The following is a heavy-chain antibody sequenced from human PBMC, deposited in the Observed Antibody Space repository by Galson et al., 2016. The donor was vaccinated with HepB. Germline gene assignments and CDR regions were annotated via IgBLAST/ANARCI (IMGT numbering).Heavy chain of an antibody. J-gene: IGHJ4*02. D-gene: IGHD3-22*01. V-gene: IGHV3-48*02. Sequence: SLRLSCAASGFTFSSYALNWVRQAPGKGLEWVSYIGSRSSPIHYADSVKGRFTISRDNAKNSLYLQMNSLRDEDTAVYYCARVDEGYYYLIGYWGQGTLVTVTS. CDR1: GFTFSSYA. CDR2: IGSRSSPI. CDR3: ARVDEGYYYLIGY.